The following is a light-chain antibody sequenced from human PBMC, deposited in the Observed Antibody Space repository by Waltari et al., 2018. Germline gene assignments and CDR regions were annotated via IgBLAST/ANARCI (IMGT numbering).Light chain of an antibody. CDR2: ATS. Sequence: DIQMTQSPSSLSASVGDRVTITCRASQSISNNLNWYQQKPGKAPKLLIYATSVLQSGVPSRFSGLGSGTDFTLTISSLQPEDFATYYCQQTYSTWTFGQGTAVEIK. CDR3: QQTYSTWT. V-gene: IGKV1-39*01. J-gene: IGKJ1*01. CDR1: QSISNN.